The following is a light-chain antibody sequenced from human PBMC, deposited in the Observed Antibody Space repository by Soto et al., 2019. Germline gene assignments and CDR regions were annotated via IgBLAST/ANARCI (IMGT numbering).Light chain of an antibody. CDR3: QHYNSYSEA. CDR1: QSISNY. V-gene: IGKV1-39*01. Sequence: DIQMTQSPSSLSASVGDRVTITCRASQSISNYLNWYQQKPGRAPKLLIYAASNLQSGVPSRFSGSGSGTEFTLTISSLQPDDFATYYCQHYNSYSEAFGQGTKVEPK. CDR2: AAS. J-gene: IGKJ1*01.